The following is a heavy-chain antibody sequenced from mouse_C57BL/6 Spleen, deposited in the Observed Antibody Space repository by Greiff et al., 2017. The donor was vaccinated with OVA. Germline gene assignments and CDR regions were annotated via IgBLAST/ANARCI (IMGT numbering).Heavy chain of an antibody. Sequence: VQLQQSGPELVKPGASVKISCKASGYTFTDYYMNWVKQSHGKSLEWIGDINPNNGGTSYNQKFKGKATLTVDKSSSTAYMELRSLASEDSAVYYCARRWLLRFYAMDYWGQGTSVTVSS. D-gene: IGHD2-3*01. CDR1: GYTFTDYY. CDR3: ARRWLLRFYAMDY. J-gene: IGHJ4*01. CDR2: INPNNGGT. V-gene: IGHV1-26*01.